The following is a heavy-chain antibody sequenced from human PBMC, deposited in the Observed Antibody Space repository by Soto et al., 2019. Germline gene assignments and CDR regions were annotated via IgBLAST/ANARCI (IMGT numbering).Heavy chain of an antibody. J-gene: IGHJ5*02. D-gene: IGHD3-16*01. Sequence: SETLSLTCNVSGGSISNYYWTWVRQSPEKGLEWIGYMYYDGNINYNPSLKSRVTISIDTSKNQFSLTLKSVTAADTAVYYCASGGNWFDPWGQGVLVTVSS. CDR3: ASGGNWFDP. CDR1: GGSISNYY. CDR2: MYYDGNI. V-gene: IGHV4-59*01.